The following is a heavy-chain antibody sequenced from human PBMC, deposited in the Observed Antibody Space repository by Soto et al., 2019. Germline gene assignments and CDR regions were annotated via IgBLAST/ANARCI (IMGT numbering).Heavy chain of an antibody. CDR3: ARKQWVVPNWFDP. D-gene: IGHD6-19*01. CDR2: MYHTGST. J-gene: IGHJ5*02. Sequence: PSDTLSLTCAVSGGSISSSYWWSWVRQPPGKGLEWIGEMYHTGSTNYNPSLKNRVTISVDKSKNQSSLRVSSVTAADTAVYYCARKQWVVPNWFDPWGQGILVTVSS. V-gene: IGHV4-4*02. CDR1: GGSISSSYW.